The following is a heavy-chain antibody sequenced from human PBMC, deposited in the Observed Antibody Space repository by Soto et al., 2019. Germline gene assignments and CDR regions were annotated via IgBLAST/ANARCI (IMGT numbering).Heavy chain of an antibody. CDR3: ARDHCSSTSCYTYYFDY. J-gene: IGHJ4*02. CDR1: GGTFSSYA. V-gene: IGHV1-69*13. Sequence: GASVKVSCKASGGTFSSYAISWVRQAPGQGLEWMGGIIPIFGTANYAQKFQGRVTITADESTSTAYMELSSLRSEDTAVYYCARDHCSSTSCYTYYFDYWGQGTLVTVSS. D-gene: IGHD2-2*02. CDR2: IIPIFGTA.